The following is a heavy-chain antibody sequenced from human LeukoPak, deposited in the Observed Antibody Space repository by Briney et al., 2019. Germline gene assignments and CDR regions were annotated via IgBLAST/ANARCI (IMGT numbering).Heavy chain of an antibody. D-gene: IGHD5-12*01. CDR2: VHYSRGT. CDR1: GGSISNHY. J-gene: IGHJ5*02. CDR3: ASGQGWLTDH. Sequence: TSETLSLTCTVSGGSISNHYCNWLRQCPGKELEWIGYVHYSRGTNYNPSLKSRVTISLDTSKNQFFLQLSSVTAADTAVYHCASGQGWLTDHWGRGTLVAVSS. V-gene: IGHV4-59*11.